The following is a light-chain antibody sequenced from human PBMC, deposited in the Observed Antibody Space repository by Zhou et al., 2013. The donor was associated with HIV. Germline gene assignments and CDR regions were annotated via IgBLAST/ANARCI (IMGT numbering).Light chain of an antibody. CDR2: AAS. CDR1: QSISSY. CDR3: QQTYNTPLT. J-gene: IGKJ4*01. V-gene: IGKV1-39*01. Sequence: DIQMTQSPSSLSASVGDRVTITCRASQSISSYLNWYQQKPGKVPKLLIYAASSLQSGVPSRFSGSGSGTDFTLTISSLQPEDFATYYCQQTYNTPLTFGRRD.